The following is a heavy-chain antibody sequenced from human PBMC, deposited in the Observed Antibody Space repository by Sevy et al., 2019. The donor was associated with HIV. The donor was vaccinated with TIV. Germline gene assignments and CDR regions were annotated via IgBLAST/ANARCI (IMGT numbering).Heavy chain of an antibody. D-gene: IGHD2-21*01. V-gene: IGHV3-48*02. CDR1: GFTLSSYT. Sequence: GGSLRLSCEASGFTLSSYTMNWVRQSPEKGLEWVATFARTDIIHYEDSVKGRFIISRDTAKNSLFLQMNSLRDDDTAMYFCVRDERAIASHFDYWGRGTLVTVSS. J-gene: IGHJ4*02. CDR2: FARTDII. CDR3: VRDERAIASHFDY.